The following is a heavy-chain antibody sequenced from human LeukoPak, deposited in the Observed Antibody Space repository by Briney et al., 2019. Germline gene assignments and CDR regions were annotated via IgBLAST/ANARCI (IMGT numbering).Heavy chain of an antibody. J-gene: IGHJ6*02. CDR1: GFTFSSYS. Sequence: GGSLRLSCAASGFTFSSYSMNWVRQAPGKGLEWVSSISSSSSYIYYADSVKGRCTISRDNAKNSLYLQMNSLRAEDTAVYYCARVRTLAYCGGDCYSKGYYGMDVWGQGTTVTVSS. D-gene: IGHD2-21*02. V-gene: IGHV3-21*01. CDR2: ISSSSSYI. CDR3: ARVRTLAYCGGDCYSKGYYGMDV.